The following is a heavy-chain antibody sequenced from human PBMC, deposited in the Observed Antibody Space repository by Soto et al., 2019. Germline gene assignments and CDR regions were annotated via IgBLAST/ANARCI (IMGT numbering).Heavy chain of an antibody. CDR1: GGTFSSYA. J-gene: IGHJ5*02. V-gene: IGHV1-69*01. D-gene: IGHD2-2*01. CDR3: ARDRGIVVVPAAIEGWFDP. Sequence: QVQLVQSGAEVKKPGSSVKVSCKASGGTFSSYAISWVRQAPGQGLEWMGGIIPIFGTANYAQKFQGRVTITADEYTSTAYMELSSLRSEDTAVYYCARDRGIVVVPAAIEGWFDPWGQGTLVTVSS. CDR2: IIPIFGTA.